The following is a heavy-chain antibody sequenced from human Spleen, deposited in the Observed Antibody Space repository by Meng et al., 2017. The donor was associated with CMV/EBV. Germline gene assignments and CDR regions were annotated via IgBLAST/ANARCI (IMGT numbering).Heavy chain of an antibody. D-gene: IGHD6-13*01. Sequence: GESLKISCAASGFTFSAYDMDWVRQAPGKGLEWLSYISNSGTTIYYAESVKGRFTISRDNAKNSLYLQMNSLRAEDTALYYCAKDMYRYSSSSDAFDIWGQGTMVTVSS. V-gene: IGHV3-48*03. CDR1: GFTFSAYD. CDR3: AKDMYRYSSSSDAFDI. CDR2: ISNSGTTI. J-gene: IGHJ3*02.